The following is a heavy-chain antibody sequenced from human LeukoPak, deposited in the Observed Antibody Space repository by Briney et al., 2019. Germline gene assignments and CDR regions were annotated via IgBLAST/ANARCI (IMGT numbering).Heavy chain of an antibody. J-gene: IGHJ4*02. Sequence: GGSLRLPCAASGFTFSSYWMHWVRQAPGKGLVWVSCIKSDGSGTTYADSVKGRFTISRDNAKNTLHLQMNSLRAEDTAVYYCARDSSSWYYDYWGQGTLVTVSS. CDR1: GFTFSSYW. D-gene: IGHD6-13*01. CDR2: IKSDGSGT. CDR3: ARDSSSWYYDY. V-gene: IGHV3-74*03.